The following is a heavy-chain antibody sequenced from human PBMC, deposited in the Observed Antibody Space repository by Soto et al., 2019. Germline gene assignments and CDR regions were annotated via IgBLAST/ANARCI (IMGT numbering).Heavy chain of an antibody. J-gene: IGHJ4*02. CDR1: GGSISSYY. V-gene: IGHV4-59*01. Sequence: PSETLSLTCTVSGGSISSYYWSWIRQPPGKGLEWIGYIYYSGSTNYNPSLKSRVTISVDTSKNQFSLKLSSVTAADTAVYYCARDHLMVYSNYFDYWGQGTLVTVSS. D-gene: IGHD2-8*01. CDR3: ARDHLMVYSNYFDY. CDR2: IYYSGST.